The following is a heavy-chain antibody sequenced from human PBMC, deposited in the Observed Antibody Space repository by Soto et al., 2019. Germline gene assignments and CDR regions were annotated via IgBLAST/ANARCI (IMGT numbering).Heavy chain of an antibody. Sequence: QVQLVESGGGVVQPGRSLRLSCAASGVTFSSYGMHWVRQAPGKGLEWVAVISYDGTNKYYADSVKGRFTISRDDSKNTLYLQMNSLRHEDTAVYYCAKEKATRGYSFLVDYWGPWNPGHRLL. V-gene: IGHV3-30*18. D-gene: IGHD5-18*01. CDR3: AKEKATRGYSFLVDY. J-gene: IGHJ4*01. CDR2: ISYDGTNK. CDR1: GVTFSSYG.